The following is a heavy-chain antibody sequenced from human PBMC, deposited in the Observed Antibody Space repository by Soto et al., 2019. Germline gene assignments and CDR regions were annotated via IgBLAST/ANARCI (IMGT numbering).Heavy chain of an antibody. CDR3: ARHAIGVVVPAAIRN. CDR2: ISFSGAT. D-gene: IGHD2-15*01. Sequence: SETLSLTCTVSGVSITSYFWSWIRQTPGKGLDWIGSISFSGATYSNPSLKGRAALSVDTSENHLSLTLNSVTAADTAVYYCARHAIGVVVPAAIRNWGQGSLVTVSS. J-gene: IGHJ4*02. V-gene: IGHV4-59*08. CDR1: GVSITSYF.